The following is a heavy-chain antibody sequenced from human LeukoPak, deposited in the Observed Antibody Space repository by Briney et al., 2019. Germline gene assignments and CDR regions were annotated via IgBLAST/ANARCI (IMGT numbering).Heavy chain of an antibody. V-gene: IGHV3-7*01. CDR3: ARDLRAGGTWSYGVYFDL. D-gene: IGHD4-17*01. Sequence: PGGSLRLSCAASGISVSRYWMSWVRQAPGEGLEWVANIKQDESEKDYVDSVKGRFTIGRDNAKNSVYLLLNSLTPEDTAVYYCARDLRAGGTWSYGVYFDLWGRGTLVTVSS. CDR1: GISVSRYW. CDR2: IKQDESEK. J-gene: IGHJ2*01.